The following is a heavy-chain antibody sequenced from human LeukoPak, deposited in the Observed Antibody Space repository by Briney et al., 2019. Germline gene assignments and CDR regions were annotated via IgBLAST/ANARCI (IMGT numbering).Heavy chain of an antibody. Sequence: PGGSLRLSCAASGFTFSSFSMHWVRQARGKGLESVSAISSNGGSTYYANSVKGRFTISRDNAKNSLYLQMNSLRDEDTAVYYCARDASNSLDYWGQGTLVTVSS. J-gene: IGHJ4*02. D-gene: IGHD1-1*01. V-gene: IGHV3-64*01. CDR2: ISSNGGST. CDR3: ARDASNSLDY. CDR1: GFTFSSFS.